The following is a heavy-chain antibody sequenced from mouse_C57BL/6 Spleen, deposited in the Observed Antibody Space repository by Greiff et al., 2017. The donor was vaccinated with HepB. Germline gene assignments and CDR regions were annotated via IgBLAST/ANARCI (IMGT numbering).Heavy chain of an antibody. Sequence: VQLQQSGAELVRPGASVTLSCKASGYTFTDYEMHWVKQTPVHGLEWIGAIDPETGGTAYNQKFKGKAILTADKSSSTAYMELRSLTSEDSAVYYCTRYDYPNYYAMDYWGQGTSVTVSS. J-gene: IGHJ4*01. D-gene: IGHD2-4*01. CDR2: IDPETGGT. V-gene: IGHV1-15*01. CDR3: TRYDYPNYYAMDY. CDR1: GYTFTDYE.